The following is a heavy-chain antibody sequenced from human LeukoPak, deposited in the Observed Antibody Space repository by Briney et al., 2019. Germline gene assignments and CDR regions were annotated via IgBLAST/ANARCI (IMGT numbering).Heavy chain of an antibody. CDR2: IGNTGRTI. V-gene: IGHV3-48*03. CDR1: GFTFSSYE. D-gene: IGHD1-14*01. J-gene: IGHJ4*02. CDR3: VRGDRYFFDF. Sequence: PGGSLRLSCAASGFTFSSYEMNWVRQAPGRGLEWVSYIGNTGRTIYYADSVQGRFTISRDNAKNSLYLQMNSLRAVDTAIYYCVRGDRYFFDFWGQGTLVTVSS.